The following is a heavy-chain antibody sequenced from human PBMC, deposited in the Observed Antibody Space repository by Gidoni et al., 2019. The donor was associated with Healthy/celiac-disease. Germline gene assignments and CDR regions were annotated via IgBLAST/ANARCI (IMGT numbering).Heavy chain of an antibody. CDR3: AKDTTGELDYYDSSGFDY. V-gene: IGHV3-30*18. CDR2: ISYDGSNK. J-gene: IGHJ4*02. D-gene: IGHD3-22*01. Sequence: DPGKGLEWVAVISYDGSNKYYADSVKGRFTISRDNSKNTLYLQMNSLRAEDTAVYYCAKDTTGELDYYDSSGFDYWGQGTLVTVSS.